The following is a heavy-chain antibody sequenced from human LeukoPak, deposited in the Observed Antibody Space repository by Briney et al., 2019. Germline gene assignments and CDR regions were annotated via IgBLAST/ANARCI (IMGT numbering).Heavy chain of an antibody. CDR3: ARQRNSSSWYEPGY. V-gene: IGHV1-18*01. CDR1: GYTFTSYG. Sequence: ASVKVSCKASGYTFTSYGISWARQAPGQGLEWMGWISAYNGNTNYAQKLQGRVTMTRDTSTSTVYMELSSLRSKDTAVYYCARQRNSSSWYEPGYWGQGTLVTVSS. CDR2: ISAYNGNT. J-gene: IGHJ4*02. D-gene: IGHD6-13*01.